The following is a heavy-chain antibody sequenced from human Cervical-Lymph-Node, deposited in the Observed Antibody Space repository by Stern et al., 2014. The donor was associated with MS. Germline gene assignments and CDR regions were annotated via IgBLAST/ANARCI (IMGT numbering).Heavy chain of an antibody. CDR2: IKPRCGDT. Sequence: VQLVESGAEVKKPGASVKLSCKTSGYFFTRYWIHWVRQAPGQGLEWVGIIKPRCGDTIYAQKLEGRVTMTRDSSTSTVYMELTNLRFEDTAVYYCARLEGVRASWNDWGQGTLLTVSS. CDR1: GYFFTRYW. V-gene: IGHV1-46*04. D-gene: IGHD1-1*01. CDR3: ARLEGVRASWND. J-gene: IGHJ4*02.